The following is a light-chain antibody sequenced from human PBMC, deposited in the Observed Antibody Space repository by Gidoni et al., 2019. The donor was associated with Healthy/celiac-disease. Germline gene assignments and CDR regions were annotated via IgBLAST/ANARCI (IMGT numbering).Light chain of an antibody. CDR1: NIRSKS. CDR2: YDS. V-gene: IGLV3-21*04. CDR3: QVWDSSSDLGRGVV. J-gene: IGLJ2*01. Sequence: SYVLTQPPSVSVAPGKTARITCGGNNIRSKSVHWYQQKPGQAPGLVIYYDSDRPSGIPERFSGYNSGNTATLTISRVEAGDEADYYCQVWDSSSDLGRGVVFGGGTKLTVL.